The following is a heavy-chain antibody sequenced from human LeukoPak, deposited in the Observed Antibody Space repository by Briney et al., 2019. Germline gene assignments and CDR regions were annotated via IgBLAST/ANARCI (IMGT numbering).Heavy chain of an antibody. CDR1: GGSFSCYY. D-gene: IGHD6-13*01. CDR2: INHSGST. CDR3: ARGGLSSWLYNWFDP. J-gene: IGHJ5*02. V-gene: IGHV4-34*01. Sequence: SETLSLTCAVYGGSFSCYYWSWIRQPPGKGLEWIGEINHSGSTNYNPSLKSRVTISVDTSKNQFSLKLSSVTAADTAVYYCARGGLSSWLYNWFDPWGQGTLVTVSS.